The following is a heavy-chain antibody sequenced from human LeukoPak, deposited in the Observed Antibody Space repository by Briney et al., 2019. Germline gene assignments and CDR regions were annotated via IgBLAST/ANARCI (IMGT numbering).Heavy chain of an antibody. J-gene: IGHJ4*02. Sequence: GGSLRLSCAASGFTFRTYWMAWVRQAPGKGLEWVANMKEDGSVMYYADSLRGRFTISRDSAQNSVYLQMDNLSAEDTAVYFCARDVWGSYSTGSYLDYWGQGALVTVSS. CDR2: MKEDGSVM. D-gene: IGHD6-19*01. CDR1: GFTFRTYW. V-gene: IGHV3-7*01. CDR3: ARDVWGSYSTGSYLDY.